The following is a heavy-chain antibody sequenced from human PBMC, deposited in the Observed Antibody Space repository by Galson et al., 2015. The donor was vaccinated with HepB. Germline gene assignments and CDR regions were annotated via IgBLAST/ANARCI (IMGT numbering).Heavy chain of an antibody. J-gene: IGHJ1*01. Sequence: ETLSLTCIVTGASVSSKSYYWGWIRQSPGKGLEWIGTVYYSGSTEYNPSLKSRVTISIDTSKNQFSLKLNSVTAADTSVYYCASLNRYYSTTSGDSYSLPAEFFQHWGQGTLVTVSS. CDR3: ASLNRYYSTTSGDSYSLPAEFFQH. CDR2: VYYSGST. CDR1: GASVSSKSYY. V-gene: IGHV4-39*01. D-gene: IGHD2-21*01.